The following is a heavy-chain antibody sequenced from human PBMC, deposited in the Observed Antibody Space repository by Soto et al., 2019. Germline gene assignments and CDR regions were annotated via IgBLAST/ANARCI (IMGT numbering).Heavy chain of an antibody. CDR1: GFSLSSYS. Sequence: GGSLRLSCAASGFSLSSYSMNWVRQAPGKGLEWVSAISSSIYIYYGDSVKGRFTISRDNAKNSLYLQLNSLRAEDTAVYYCARIGVAAALGTFGMDVWGQGTTGTVSS. CDR3: ARIGVAAALGTFGMDV. D-gene: IGHD2-2*01. J-gene: IGHJ6*02. V-gene: IGHV3-21*01. CDR2: ISSSIYI.